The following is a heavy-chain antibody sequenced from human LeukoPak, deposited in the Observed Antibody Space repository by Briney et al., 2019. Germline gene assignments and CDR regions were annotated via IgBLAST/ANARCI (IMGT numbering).Heavy chain of an antibody. J-gene: IGHJ5*02. D-gene: IGHD1-20*01. Sequence: PSETLSLTCAVFRGSFSDYYWSWIRQPPGKGLEWIGEINDRGSTNYNPSLKSRVTISVDTSKNQFSLRLTSVTAADTAVYYCAGFGNWIAFDPWGQGTLVTVSP. CDR1: RGSFSDYY. CDR3: AGFGNWIAFDP. V-gene: IGHV4-34*01. CDR2: INDRGST.